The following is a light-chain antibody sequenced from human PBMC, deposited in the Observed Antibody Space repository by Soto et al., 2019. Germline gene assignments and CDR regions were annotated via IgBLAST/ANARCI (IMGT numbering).Light chain of an antibody. Sequence: QSALTQPRSVSGSPGQSVTISCTGTSSDVVSWYQQHPGKAPKRIIYYVSLRPSGVPDRFSGSKSGNTASLPISGLQAEDEADYYCCSSAGGFTWVFGGGTKVTVL. J-gene: IGLJ3*02. V-gene: IGLV2-11*01. CDR2: YVS. CDR1: SSDVV. CDR3: CSSAGGFTWV.